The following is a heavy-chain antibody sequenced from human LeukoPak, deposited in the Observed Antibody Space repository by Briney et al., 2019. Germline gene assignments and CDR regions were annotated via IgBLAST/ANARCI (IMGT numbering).Heavy chain of an antibody. V-gene: IGHV4-59*01. Sequence: SETLSLTCTVSGGSISSYYWSWIRQPPGKGLEWIGYICYSGSTNYNPSLKSRVTISVDTSKNKFSLKLSSVTAADTAVYYCAREGAYYYDSSGYFDYWGQGTLVTVSS. J-gene: IGHJ4*02. CDR2: ICYSGST. CDR1: GGSISSYY. D-gene: IGHD3-22*01. CDR3: AREGAYYYDSSGYFDY.